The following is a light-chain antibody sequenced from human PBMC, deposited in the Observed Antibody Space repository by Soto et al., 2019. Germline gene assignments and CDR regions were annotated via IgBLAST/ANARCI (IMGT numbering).Light chain of an antibody. J-gene: IGKJ1*01. CDR2: GAS. Sequence: EIVLTQSPGTLSLSPGERATLSCRASQSVNSNYLVWYQQKPGQAPRLLIYGASNRATGIPDRFSGSGSGTDFTLTISRPEPEDFAVYYCQQYGTSGTFGQGTKVDIK. V-gene: IGKV3-20*01. CDR3: QQYGTSGT. CDR1: QSVNSNY.